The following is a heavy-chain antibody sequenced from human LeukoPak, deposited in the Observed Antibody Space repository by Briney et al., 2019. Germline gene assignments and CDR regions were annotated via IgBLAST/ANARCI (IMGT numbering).Heavy chain of an antibody. CDR3: ARHTSVLWFGIDY. Sequence: SETLSLTCTVSGGSISSGSYYWGWIRQPAGKGLEWIGRIYTRGSTSYNPSLKSRVTISVDTSKNQFSLKLSSVTAADTAVYYCARHTSVLWFGIDYWGQGTLVTVSS. CDR2: IYTRGST. D-gene: IGHD3-10*01. CDR1: GGSISSGSYY. J-gene: IGHJ4*02. V-gene: IGHV4-61*02.